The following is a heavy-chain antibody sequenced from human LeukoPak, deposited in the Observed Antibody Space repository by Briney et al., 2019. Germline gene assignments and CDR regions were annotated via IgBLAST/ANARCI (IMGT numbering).Heavy chain of an antibody. D-gene: IGHD2-2*01. CDR1: GFTFSTYW. CDR3: ASMCSSTSCYFAFDI. CDR2: IKQDGSEK. J-gene: IGHJ3*02. V-gene: IGHV3-7*01. Sequence: GGSLTLSCAASGFTFSTYWMSWVRQAPGKGLEWVANIKQDGSEKSYVDSVKGRFTISRDNAKNSLYLQMNSLRAEDTAVYYCASMCSSTSCYFAFDIWGQGTMVTVSS.